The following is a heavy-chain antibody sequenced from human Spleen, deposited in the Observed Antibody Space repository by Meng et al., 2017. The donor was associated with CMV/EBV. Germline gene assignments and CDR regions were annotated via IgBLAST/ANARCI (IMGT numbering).Heavy chain of an antibody. V-gene: IGHV3-33*08. CDR2: IWSDGLNK. J-gene: IGHJ4*02. Sequence: GESLKISCAASGFTFSSYWMSWVRQPPGKGLEWVAVIWSDGLNKYYAASVKGRFTISRDNSKNTLFLQMDSLRAEDTAVYYCEATGEGFDYWGQGTLVTVSS. D-gene: IGHD1-14*01. CDR3: EATGEGFDY. CDR1: GFTFSSYW.